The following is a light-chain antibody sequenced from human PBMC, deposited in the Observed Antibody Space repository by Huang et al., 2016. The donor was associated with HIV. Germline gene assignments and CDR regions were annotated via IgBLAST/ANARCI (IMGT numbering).Light chain of an antibody. J-gene: IGKJ2*01. Sequence: DIVMTQSPDSLAVSLGERATINCKSSQSVLYSSNNKNYLAWYQQKPGQPPKLLIYFASTRESGVPDRFSGSGSGTDFTLTISSLQAEDVAVYYCQQYYSTPQTFGQGTKLEIK. CDR3: QQYYSTPQT. CDR2: FAS. V-gene: IGKV4-1*01. CDR1: QSVLYSSNNKNY.